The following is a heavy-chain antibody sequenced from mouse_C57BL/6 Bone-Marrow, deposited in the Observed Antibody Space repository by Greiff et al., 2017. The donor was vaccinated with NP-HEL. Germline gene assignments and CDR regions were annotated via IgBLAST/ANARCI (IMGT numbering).Heavy chain of an antibody. CDR1: GFTFSSYG. CDR2: ISSGGSYT. J-gene: IGHJ3*01. V-gene: IGHV5-6*01. CDR3: ARLNLAC. Sequence: VQLKESGGDLVKPGGSLKLSCAASGFTFSSYGMSWVRQTPDKRLEWVAIISSGGSYTYYPDSVKGRFTISRDNAKNTLYLQMSSLKSEDTAMYYCARLNLACWGKGTLVTVSA.